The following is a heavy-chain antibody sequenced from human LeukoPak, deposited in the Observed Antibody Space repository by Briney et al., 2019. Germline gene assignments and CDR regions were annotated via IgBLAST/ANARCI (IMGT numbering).Heavy chain of an antibody. V-gene: IGHV4-38-2*01. J-gene: IGHJ4*02. D-gene: IGHD3-10*01. CDR1: GGSFSGYY. CDR3: ARCVYYGSGSHDY. Sequence: PSETLSLTCAVYGGSFSGYYWGWIWQPPGKGLEWIGSIYHSGSTYYNPSLKSRVTISVDTSKNQFSLKLSSVTAADTAVYYCARCVYYGSGSHDYWGQGTLVTVSS. CDR2: IYHSGST.